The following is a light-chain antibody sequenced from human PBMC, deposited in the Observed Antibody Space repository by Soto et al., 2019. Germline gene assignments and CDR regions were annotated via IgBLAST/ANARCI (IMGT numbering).Light chain of an antibody. V-gene: IGLV1-36*01. CDR1: SSNIGHNA. Sequence: QSVLTQPPSVSEAPRQRVTISCSESSSNIGHNAVNWYQQLPGKAPKLLIYYDDLLPSGVSDRFSGSKSGTSASLAISGLQSEDEADYYCAAWDDSLNGVVFGGGTKVTVL. J-gene: IGLJ2*01. CDR3: AAWDDSLNGVV. CDR2: YDD.